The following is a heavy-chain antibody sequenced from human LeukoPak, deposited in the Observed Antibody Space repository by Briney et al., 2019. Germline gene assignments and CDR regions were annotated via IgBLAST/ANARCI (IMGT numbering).Heavy chain of an antibody. V-gene: IGHV4-31*03. J-gene: IGHJ6*02. Sequence: SETLSLTCTVSGGSISSGGYYWSWIRQHPRKGLEWIGYIYYSGSTYYNPSLKSRVTISVDTSKNQFSLKLSSVTAADTAVYYCARVPVEPYYYYGMDVWGQGTTVTVSS. CDR1: GGSISSGGYY. D-gene: IGHD1-14*01. CDR3: ARVPVEPYYYYGMDV. CDR2: IYYSGST.